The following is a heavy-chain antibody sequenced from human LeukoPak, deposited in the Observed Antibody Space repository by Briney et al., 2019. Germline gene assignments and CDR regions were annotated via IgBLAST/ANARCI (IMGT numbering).Heavy chain of an antibody. CDR3: ARQKCTSTSCLTKNAFDI. CDR2: IYTSGRT. J-gene: IGHJ3*02. Sequence: SETLSLTCTVSGSISSYYWSWIRQPPGKGLEWIGYIYTSGRTNYNPSLKSRVTISVDTSKNQFSLDLSSVTAADTAVYYCARQKCTSTSCLTKNAFDIWGQGTMVTVSS. V-gene: IGHV4-4*09. CDR1: GSISSYY. D-gene: IGHD2-2*01.